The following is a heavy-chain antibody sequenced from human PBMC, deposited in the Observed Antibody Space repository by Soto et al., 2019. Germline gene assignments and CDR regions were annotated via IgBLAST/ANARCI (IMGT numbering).Heavy chain of an antibody. D-gene: IGHD3-16*01. Sequence: HPGGSLRLSCAASGFIFNNYWMHWVRQAPGKGLVWVSRINGDGTTTTYVDSVKGRFTISRDNAKNTVYLQMNSLRAEDTAVYYCGRGSGPRGRPYWGQGILVTSPQ. V-gene: IGHV3-74*01. J-gene: IGHJ4*02. CDR2: INGDGTTT. CDR3: GRGSGPRGRPY. CDR1: GFIFNNYW.